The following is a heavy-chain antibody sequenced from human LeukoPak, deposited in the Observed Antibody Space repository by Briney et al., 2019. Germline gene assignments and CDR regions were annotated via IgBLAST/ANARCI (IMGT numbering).Heavy chain of an antibody. J-gene: IGHJ4*02. Sequence: ASVKVSCKASGYTFTSYGISWVRQAPGQGLEWMGGIIPIFGTANYAQKFQGRVTITADESTSTAYMELSSLRSEDTAVYYCARDLGKGYVVGPAAMAGRGPGTLVTVSS. CDR3: ARDLGKGYVVGPAAMAG. V-gene: IGHV1-69*13. D-gene: IGHD2-2*01. CDR2: IIPIFGTA. CDR1: GYTFTSYG.